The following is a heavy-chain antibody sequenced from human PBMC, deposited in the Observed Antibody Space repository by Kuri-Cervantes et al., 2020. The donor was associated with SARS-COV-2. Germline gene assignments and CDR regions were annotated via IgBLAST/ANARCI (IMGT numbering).Heavy chain of an antibody. Sequence: GESLKISCAASGFTFDDYAIHRVRQVPGKGLEWVPLISWDGGSTYHADSVKGRFTISRDNSKNTLYLQMNSLRAEDTAVYYCAKLTWTDGSSSEEGFDYWGQGTLVTVSS. CDR1: GFTFDDYA. D-gene: IGHD6-6*01. CDR2: ISWDGGST. V-gene: IGHV3-43D*03. J-gene: IGHJ4*02. CDR3: AKLTWTDGSSSEEGFDY.